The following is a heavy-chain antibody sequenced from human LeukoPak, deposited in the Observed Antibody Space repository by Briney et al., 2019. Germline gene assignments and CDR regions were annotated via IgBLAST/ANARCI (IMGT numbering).Heavy chain of an antibody. D-gene: IGHD1-26*01. V-gene: IGHV4-4*02. CDR1: GASVSTNNW. Sequence: SETLSLTCVISGASVSTNNWWTWVRQAPGKGLEWIGEVYHSGLTNYSPSLKSRVTISVDRSKNQFSLKLSSVTAADTAVYYCGRGGGSYYVDYWGQGILVTVSS. CDR2: VYHSGLT. J-gene: IGHJ4*02. CDR3: GRGGGSYYVDY.